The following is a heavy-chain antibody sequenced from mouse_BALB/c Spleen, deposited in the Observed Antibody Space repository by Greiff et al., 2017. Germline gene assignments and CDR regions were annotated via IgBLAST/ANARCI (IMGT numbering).Heavy chain of an antibody. CDR1: GDSITSCY. Sequence: EVQRVESGPSLVKPSQTLSLTCSVTGDSITSCYWNWIRKFPGNKLEYMGYISYSGSTYYNPSLKSRISITRDTSKNQYYLQLNSVTTEDTATYYCARSSRYAGDWYFDVWGAGTTVTVSS. CDR2: ISYSGST. D-gene: IGHD2-14*01. CDR3: ARSSRYAGDWYFDV. V-gene: IGHV3-8*02. J-gene: IGHJ1*01.